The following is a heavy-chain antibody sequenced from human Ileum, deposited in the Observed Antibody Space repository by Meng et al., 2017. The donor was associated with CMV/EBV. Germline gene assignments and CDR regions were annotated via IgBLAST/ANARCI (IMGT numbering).Heavy chain of an antibody. D-gene: IGHD6-19*01. CDR1: GYTFTDHY. Sequence: KTSGYTFTDHYLHWVRRQAPGQGLEWMGWVHPNSGGTNYVQKFQGRITMTRDTSISTAYMELSSLRSDDTAVYYCVREYTSPVGDFDSWGQGTLVTVSS. J-gene: IGHJ4*02. CDR3: VREYTSPVGDFDS. CDR2: VHPNSGGT. V-gene: IGHV1-2*02.